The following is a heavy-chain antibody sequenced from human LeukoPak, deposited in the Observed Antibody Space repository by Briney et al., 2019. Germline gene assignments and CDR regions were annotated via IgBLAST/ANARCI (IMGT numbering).Heavy chain of an antibody. CDR1: GFTFHTHA. CDR3: AKDSGYCSGGGCYYGYFQH. D-gene: IGHD2-15*01. J-gene: IGHJ1*01. CDR2: TSYDGIDT. V-gene: IGHV3-30*04. Sequence: PGRSLRLSCATSGFTFHTHAMHCARQAPGKGLEGLAVTSYDGIDTYYADSVKGRFTITRDNSKDTVSLQMNSLRLEDTAVYYCAKDSGYCSGGGCYYGYFQHWGQGTLVTVSS.